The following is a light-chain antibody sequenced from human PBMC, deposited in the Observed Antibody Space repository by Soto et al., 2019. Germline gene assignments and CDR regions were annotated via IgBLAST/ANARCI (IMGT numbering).Light chain of an antibody. Sequence: QSVLTPPPSVSGAPGQRVTICCSGSSSNIGAGYDVQWYRQFPGTAPKLIIYANSDRPSGVPDRFSGSKSGTSASLAITGLQAEDEADYYCQSYDSSLIVSKGFGTGTKVTVL. CDR1: SSNIGAGYD. CDR3: QSYDSSLIVSKG. CDR2: ANS. J-gene: IGLJ1*01. V-gene: IGLV1-40*01.